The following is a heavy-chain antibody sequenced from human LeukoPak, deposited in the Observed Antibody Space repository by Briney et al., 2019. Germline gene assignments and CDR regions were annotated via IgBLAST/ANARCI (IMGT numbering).Heavy chain of an antibody. CDR1: GGSISSYY. V-gene: IGHV4-34*01. J-gene: IGHJ5*02. D-gene: IGHD3-10*01. CDR3: ARERITMVRGVNNWFDP. Sequence: SETLSLTCTVSGGSISSYYWSWIRQPPGKGLEWIGEINHSGSTNYNPSLKSRVTISVDTSKNQFSLKLSSVTAADTAVYYCARERITMVRGVNNWFDPWGQGTLVTVSS. CDR2: INHSGST.